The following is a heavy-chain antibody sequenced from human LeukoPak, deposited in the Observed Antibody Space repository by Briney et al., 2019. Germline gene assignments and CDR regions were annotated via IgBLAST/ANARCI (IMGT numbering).Heavy chain of an antibody. J-gene: IGHJ3*02. CDR1: GYSFTSYW. CDR3: ARRTSRYYDSSGYYAFDI. D-gene: IGHD3-22*01. CDR2: IYPGDSDT. Sequence: HGESLKISCKGSGYSFTSYWIGWVRQMPGKGLEWMGIIYPGDSDTRYSPSFQGQVTISADKSISTAYLQWSSLEASDTAMYYCARRTSRYYDSSGYYAFDIWGQGTMVTVSS. V-gene: IGHV5-51*01.